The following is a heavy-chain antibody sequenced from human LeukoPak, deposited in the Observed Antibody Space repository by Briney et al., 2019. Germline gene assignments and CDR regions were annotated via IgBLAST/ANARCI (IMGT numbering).Heavy chain of an antibody. CDR3: ATSGPYDSSGYRFDY. CDR2: FDPEDGET. CDR1: GYTLTELS. J-gene: IGHJ4*02. Sequence: ASVKVSCKVSGYTLTELSMHWVRQAPGRGLEWMGGFDPEDGETIYAQKFQGRVTMTEDTSTDTAYMELSSLRSEDTAVYYCATSGPYDSSGYRFDYWGQGTLVTVSS. V-gene: IGHV1-24*01. D-gene: IGHD3-22*01.